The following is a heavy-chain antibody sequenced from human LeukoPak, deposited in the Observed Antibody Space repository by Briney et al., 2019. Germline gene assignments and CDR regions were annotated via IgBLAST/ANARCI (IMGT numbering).Heavy chain of an antibody. CDR1: GGSISSYY. V-gene: IGHV4-4*09. D-gene: IGHD1-7*01. J-gene: IGHJ4*02. CDR2: IYTSGST. Sequence: SETLSLTCTVSGGSISSYYWSWIRQPPGKGLEWIGYIYTSGSTNYNPSLKSRVTISVDTSKNQFSLKLSSVTAADTAVYYCARHRYNWNSHFDYWGQGTLVTVPS. CDR3: ARHRYNWNSHFDY.